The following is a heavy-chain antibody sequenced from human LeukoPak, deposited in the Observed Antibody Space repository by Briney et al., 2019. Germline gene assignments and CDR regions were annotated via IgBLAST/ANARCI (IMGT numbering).Heavy chain of an antibody. CDR2: IIPIFGTA. Sequence: SVKVSCKASGGTFSSYAISWVRQAPGQGLEWMGGIIPIFGTANYAQKFQGRVTITADESTSTAYMELSSLRSEDTAVYYCARDRRGGAHFWSGSFYYMDVWGKGTTVTVS. CDR1: GGTFSSYA. J-gene: IGHJ6*03. V-gene: IGHV1-69*13. D-gene: IGHD3-3*02. CDR3: ARDRRGGAHFWSGSFYYMDV.